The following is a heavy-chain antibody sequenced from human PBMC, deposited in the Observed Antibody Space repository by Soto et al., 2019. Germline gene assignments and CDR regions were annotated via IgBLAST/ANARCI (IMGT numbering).Heavy chain of an antibody. J-gene: IGHJ4*02. Sequence: GGSLRLSCAASGFTFSDYYMSWIRQAPGKGLEWVSYISSSSSYTNYADSVKGRFTVSRDNAQNSLFLVMSSLRAEDTVVYYCARDKDWAFDYWGQGTLVTVSS. V-gene: IGHV3-11*06. D-gene: IGHD3-9*01. CDR2: ISSSSSYT. CDR1: GFTFSDYY. CDR3: ARDKDWAFDY.